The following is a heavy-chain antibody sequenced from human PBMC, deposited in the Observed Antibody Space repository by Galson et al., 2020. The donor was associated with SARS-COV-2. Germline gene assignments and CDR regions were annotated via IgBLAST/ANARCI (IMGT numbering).Heavy chain of an antibody. CDR2: IYYSGST. CDR1: GGSISSSSYY. J-gene: IGHJ4*02. D-gene: IGHD3-16*02. Sequence: ASETLSLTCTVSGGSISSSSYYWGWIRQPPGKGLEWIGSIYYSGSTYYKPSLKSRVTISVDTSKNQFSLKLSSVTAADTAVYYCARAVRYDYVWGSYRYLFDYWGQGTLVTVSS. V-gene: IGHV4-39*07. CDR3: ARAVRYDYVWGSYRYLFDY.